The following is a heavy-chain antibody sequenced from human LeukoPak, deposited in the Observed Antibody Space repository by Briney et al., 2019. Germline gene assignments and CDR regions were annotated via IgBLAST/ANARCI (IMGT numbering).Heavy chain of an antibody. D-gene: IGHD6-19*01. J-gene: IGHJ5*02. V-gene: IGHV1-2*02. Sequence: GASVKVSCKASGYTFTGYYMHWVRQAPGQGLEWMGWINPNSGGTNYAQKFQGRVTMTRDTSISTAYMELSRLRSDDTAVYYCAAEQWLVRDNWFDPWGQGTLVTVSS. CDR3: AAEQWLVRDNWFDP. CDR2: INPNSGGT. CDR1: GYTFTGYY.